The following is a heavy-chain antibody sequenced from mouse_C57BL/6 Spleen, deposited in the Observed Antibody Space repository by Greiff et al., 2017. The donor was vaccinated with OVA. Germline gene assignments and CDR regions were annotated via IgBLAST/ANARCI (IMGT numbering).Heavy chain of an antibody. D-gene: IGHD1-1*01. J-gene: IGHJ2*01. Sequence: VQLQQSGAELVRPGASVKLSCTASGFNIKDYYMHWVKQRPEQGLEWIGRIDPEDGDTEYAPQFQGKATMTADTSSNTAYLQLSSLTSEDTAVYSCTPSLITTVVAPLDYWGQGTTLTVSS. CDR2: IDPEDGDT. CDR3: TPSLITTVVAPLDY. CDR1: GFNIKDYY. V-gene: IGHV14-1*01.